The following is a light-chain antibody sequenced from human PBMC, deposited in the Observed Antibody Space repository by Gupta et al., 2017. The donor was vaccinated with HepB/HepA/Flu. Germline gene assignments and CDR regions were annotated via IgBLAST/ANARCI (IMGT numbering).Light chain of an antibody. Sequence: QLVLTQSPSASASLGASVKLTCTLSSGHSSYAIAWHQQQPEKGPRYLMKLNSDGSHSKGDGIPDRFSGSSSGAERYLTISSLQSEDEADYYCQTWGTGPVLGGGTKLTVL. CDR3: QTWGTGPV. V-gene: IGLV4-69*01. J-gene: IGLJ2*01. CDR1: SGHSSYA. CDR2: LNSDGSH.